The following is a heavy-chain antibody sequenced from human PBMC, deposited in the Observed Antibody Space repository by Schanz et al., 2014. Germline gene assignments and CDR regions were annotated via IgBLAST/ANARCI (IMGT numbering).Heavy chain of an antibody. CDR1: GFTLSNSD. CDR3: ARANYRRKINFDY. CDR2: IGYLGDT. Sequence: EVQLVESGGGLVQPGGSLRLSCAASGFTLSNSDMHWVRQGTGKGLEWVSTIGYLGDTYYPDSVKGRFTVSRDSGQNSLYLQMNRLRAEDTAVYYCARANYRRKINFDYWGRGTLVTVSS. D-gene: IGHD3-10*01. V-gene: IGHV3-13*01. J-gene: IGHJ4*02.